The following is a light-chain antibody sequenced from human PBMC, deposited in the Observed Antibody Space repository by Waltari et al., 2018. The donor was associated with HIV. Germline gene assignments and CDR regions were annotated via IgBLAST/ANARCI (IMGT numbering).Light chain of an antibody. CDR1: SGDVGNYNY. V-gene: IGLV2-8*01. J-gene: IGLJ2*01. Sequence: QSALTQPPSASGSPGQSVTISCTGTSGDVGNYNYVSWYQQHPGKAPTLIMFDVNAPPAGVPDRFFGSKSGNTASLTFSGLQADDEADYFCSAYGGSYNRLLFGGGTKLTVL. CDR3: SAYGGSYNRLL. CDR2: DVN.